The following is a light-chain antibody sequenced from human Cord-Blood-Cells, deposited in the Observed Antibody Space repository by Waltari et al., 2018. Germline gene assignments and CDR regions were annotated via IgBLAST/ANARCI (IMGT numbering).Light chain of an antibody. CDR3: AAWDDSLSGV. CDR1: SSNIGSNY. CDR2: RNN. J-gene: IGLJ3*02. V-gene: IGLV1-47*01. Sequence: QSVLTRPPSASGTPGQRVTIPCSGSSSNIGSNYVYWYQQLPGTAPKLLIYRNNQRPSGVPDRFSGSKSGTSASLAISGLRSEDEADYYCAAWDDSLSGVFGGGTKLTVL.